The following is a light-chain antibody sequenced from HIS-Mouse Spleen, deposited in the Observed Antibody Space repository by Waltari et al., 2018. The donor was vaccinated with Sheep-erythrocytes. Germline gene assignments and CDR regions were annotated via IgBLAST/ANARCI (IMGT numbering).Light chain of an antibody. V-gene: IGLV3-1*01. J-gene: IGLJ1*01. CDR2: QDS. CDR3: QAWDSSIYV. CDR1: KLGDKY. Sequence: SYELTQPPSVSVSPGQTASITCSGDKLGDKYACWYQQKPGQSPVLVIYQDSKRPSGIPERFSGSNSGNTATLTISGTQAMDEDDYYCQAWDSSIYVFGTGTKVTVL.